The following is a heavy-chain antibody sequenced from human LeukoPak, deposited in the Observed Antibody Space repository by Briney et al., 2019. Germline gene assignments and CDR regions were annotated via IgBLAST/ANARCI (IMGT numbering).Heavy chain of an antibody. J-gene: IGHJ3*02. V-gene: IGHV4/OR15-8*02. CDR3: ARGGLRVGHAFDI. CDR2: IYHSRNT. D-gene: IGHD3/OR15-3a*01. Sequence: PSETLSLTCAVSSASISSSDWWNWGRQSPGKGLEWIGEIYHSRNTNYNPSLRSRVTMSIDKSKNQSSPKLTSVTAADTAVYYCARGGLRVGHAFDIWGQGTMVTVSS. CDR1: SASISSSDW.